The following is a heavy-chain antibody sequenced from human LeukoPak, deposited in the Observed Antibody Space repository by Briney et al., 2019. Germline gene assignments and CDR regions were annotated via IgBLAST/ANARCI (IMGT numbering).Heavy chain of an antibody. J-gene: IGHJ3*02. CDR2: IYYGGTT. CDR1: GGSISSYY. Sequence: SETLSLTCTVSGGSISSYYWGWIRQPPGKGLEWIGNIYYGGTTYYNPSLKSRVTISVDTSKNQFSLRLSSVTAADTAVYYCARISGITMIVVVVTDAFDIWGQGTMVTVSS. V-gene: IGHV4-39*07. CDR3: ARISGITMIVVVVTDAFDI. D-gene: IGHD3-22*01.